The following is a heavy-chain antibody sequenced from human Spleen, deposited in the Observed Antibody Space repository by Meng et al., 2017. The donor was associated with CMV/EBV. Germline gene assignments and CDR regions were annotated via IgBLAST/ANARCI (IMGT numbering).Heavy chain of an antibody. Sequence: GGSLRLSCAASGFTFSSYWMSWVRQAPGKGLEWVAFIQYGGSNKYYADSVKGRFTISRDNSKNTLYLQMSSLRAEDTSVYYCAKDYGGISSADYYYGMDVWGQGTTVTVSS. CDR2: IQYGGSNK. V-gene: IGHV3-30*02. CDR1: GFTFSSYW. D-gene: IGHD6-6*01. J-gene: IGHJ6*02. CDR3: AKDYGGISSADYYYGMDV.